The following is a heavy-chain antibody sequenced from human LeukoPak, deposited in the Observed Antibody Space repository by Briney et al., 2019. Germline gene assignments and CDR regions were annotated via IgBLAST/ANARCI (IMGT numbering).Heavy chain of an antibody. V-gene: IGHV1-8*03. CDR3: ARAFLRSSSFNY. CDR1: GYTFTSYD. D-gene: IGHD6-6*01. CDR2: MNPNSGNT. J-gene: IGHJ4*02. Sequence: ASVKVSCKASGYTFTSYDVNWVRQATGQGLEWMGWMNPNSGNTGYAQKFQGRVTITRNTSISTAYMELSSLRSEDTAVYYCARAFLRSSSFNYWGQGTLVTVSS.